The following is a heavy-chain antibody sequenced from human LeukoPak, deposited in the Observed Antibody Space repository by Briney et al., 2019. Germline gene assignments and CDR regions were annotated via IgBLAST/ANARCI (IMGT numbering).Heavy chain of an antibody. J-gene: IGHJ3*02. CDR1: GFTFSSYW. CDR3: ARDRGGDWDAFDI. Sequence: GGSLRLSCAASGFTFSSYWMSWVRQAPGKGLEWVSAISGSGGSTYYADSVKGRFTISRDNSKNTLYLQMNSLRAEDTAVYYCARDRGGDWDAFDIWGQGTMVTVSS. V-gene: IGHV3-23*01. CDR2: ISGSGGST. D-gene: IGHD2-21*02.